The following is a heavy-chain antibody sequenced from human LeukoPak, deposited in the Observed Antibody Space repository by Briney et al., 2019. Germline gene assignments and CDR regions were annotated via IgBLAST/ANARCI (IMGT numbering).Heavy chain of an antibody. V-gene: IGHV5-51*01. CDR2: IYPGDSDT. Sequence: GASLQISCKGSGSSFTSYWIGWVRQLPGKGLEWMGIIYPGDSDTKYSPSFQGQVTISADKSISTAYLQWSSLRASDTAMYYCARQRTDWGETAFDIWGQGTVVTVSS. CDR3: ARQRTDWGETAFDI. J-gene: IGHJ3*02. CDR1: GSSFTSYW. D-gene: IGHD7-27*01.